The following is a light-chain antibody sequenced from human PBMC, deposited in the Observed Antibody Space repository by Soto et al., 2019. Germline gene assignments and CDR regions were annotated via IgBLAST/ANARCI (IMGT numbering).Light chain of an antibody. V-gene: IGKV1-12*01. CDR2: AAS. CDR1: QGIGSW. CDR3: QQGNSFPLA. Sequence: DIQMTQSPSSVSASVGDRVTITCRASQGIGSWLAWYQQKPGKAPKLLISAASSLQSGVPTRFSGSGSGTDFTLTIWSLQPEDFATYFYQQGNSFPLAFGQGTKVDIK. J-gene: IGKJ1*01.